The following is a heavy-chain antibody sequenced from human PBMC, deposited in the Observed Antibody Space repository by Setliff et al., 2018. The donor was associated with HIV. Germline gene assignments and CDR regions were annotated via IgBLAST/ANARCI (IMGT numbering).Heavy chain of an antibody. CDR2: ISWGSGRT. J-gene: IGHJ4*02. D-gene: IGHD3-9*01. CDR1: GFNFNDYS. CDR3: AKGTMNHDFLTGYSPFDS. V-gene: IGHV3-43D*03. Sequence: GGSLRLSCVASGFNFNDYSMHWVRQTPGKTLEWVSLISWGSGRTDYAVSVRGRFTISRDNSKNSLYLQMQSLRPEDTALYYCAKGTMNHDFLTGYSPFDSWGQGTQFTVSS.